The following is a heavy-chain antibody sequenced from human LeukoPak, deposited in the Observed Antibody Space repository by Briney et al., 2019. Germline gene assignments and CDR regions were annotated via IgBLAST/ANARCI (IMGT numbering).Heavy chain of an antibody. J-gene: IGHJ4*02. Sequence: ASVKVSCKASGYTFTGRYVHWVRQAPGQGLEWMGWINPNSGGTNYAQKFQGRVTMTRDTSISTAYMELSRLRSDDTAVYYCAREGQCSSTNCYFSFDYWGQGTLVTVSS. D-gene: IGHD2-2*01. V-gene: IGHV1-2*02. CDR3: AREGQCSSTNCYFSFDY. CDR1: GYTFTGRY. CDR2: INPNSGGT.